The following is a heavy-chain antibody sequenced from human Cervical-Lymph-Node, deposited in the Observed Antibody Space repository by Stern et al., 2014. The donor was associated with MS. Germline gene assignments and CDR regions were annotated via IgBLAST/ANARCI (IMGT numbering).Heavy chain of an antibody. CDR2: ISYAGSNK. CDR3: ARSDDFWSGYPDYYYYGMDV. D-gene: IGHD3-3*01. J-gene: IGHJ6*02. Sequence: VQLGESGGGVVQPGRSLRLSCAASGFTFSSYAMHWVRQAPGKGLEWVAVISYAGSNKYYADSVKGRFTISRDNSKNTLYLQMNSLRAEDTAVYYCARSDDFWSGYPDYYYYGMDVWGQGTTVTVSS. CDR1: GFTFSSYA. V-gene: IGHV3-30-3*01.